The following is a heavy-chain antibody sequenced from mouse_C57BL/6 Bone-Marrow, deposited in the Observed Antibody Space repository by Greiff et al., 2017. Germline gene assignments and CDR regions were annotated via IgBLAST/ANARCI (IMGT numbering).Heavy chain of an antibody. CDR1: GYTFTSYW. D-gene: IGHD1-1*01. Sequence: QVQLQQPGAELVMPGASVKLSCKASGYTFTSYWMHWVKQRPGQGLEWIGEIDPSDSYTNYNQKFKGKSTLTVDKSASTAYMQLSSLTSEDSAVYDWARETTAVEAWFAYWGQGTLVTVSA. J-gene: IGHJ3*01. CDR2: IDPSDSYT. CDR3: ARETTAVEAWFAY. V-gene: IGHV1-69*01.